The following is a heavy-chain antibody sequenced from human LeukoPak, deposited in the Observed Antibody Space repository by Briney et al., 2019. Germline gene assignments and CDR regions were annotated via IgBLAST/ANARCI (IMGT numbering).Heavy chain of an antibody. J-gene: IGHJ4*02. V-gene: IGHV3-23*01. CDR2: ISGSGGST. D-gene: IGHD2-2*01. CDR3: AKSIVVVPAAIFDY. Sequence: GGSLRLSCAASGFTFSSYAMSWVRQAPGKGLGWVSAISGSGGSTYYADSVKGRFTISRDNSKNTLYLQMNSLRAEDTAVYYCAKSIVVVPAAIFDYWGQGTLVTVSS. CDR1: GFTFSSYA.